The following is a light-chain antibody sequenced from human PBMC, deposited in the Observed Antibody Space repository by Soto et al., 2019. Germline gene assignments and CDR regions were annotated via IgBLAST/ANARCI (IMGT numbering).Light chain of an antibody. CDR1: QSVSSY. Sequence: EIVFTQSPATLSCCPGERAALSCRASQSVSSYLAWYQQKPGQAPRLLIYDASNRATGIPARFSGSGSGTDFTLTISSLEPEDFAVYYCQQYGRSPITFGQVTRLEIK. CDR2: DAS. CDR3: QQYGRSPIT. V-gene: IGKV3-11*01. J-gene: IGKJ5*01.